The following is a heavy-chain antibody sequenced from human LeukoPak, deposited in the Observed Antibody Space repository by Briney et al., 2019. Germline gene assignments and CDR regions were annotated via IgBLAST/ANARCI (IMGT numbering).Heavy chain of an antibody. D-gene: IGHD3-10*01. V-gene: IGHV3-53*05. Sequence: GGSLRLSCAASGFTVSSNYMSWVRQAPGKGLEWVSVIYSGGSTYYADSVKGRFTISRDNSKNTLYLQMNSLRAEDTAVYYCAKKEWFGELNFDYWGQGTLVTVSS. CDR1: GFTVSSNY. J-gene: IGHJ4*02. CDR3: AKKEWFGELNFDY. CDR2: IYSGGST.